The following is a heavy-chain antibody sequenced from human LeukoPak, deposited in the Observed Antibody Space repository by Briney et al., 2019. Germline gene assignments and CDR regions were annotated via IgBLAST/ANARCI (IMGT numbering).Heavy chain of an antibody. CDR2: INPNSGGT. V-gene: IGHV1-2*02. J-gene: IGHJ6*03. CDR1: GYTFTGYY. Sequence: VASVKVSCKASGYTFTGYYMHWVRQAPGQGLEWMGWINPNSGGTNYAQKFQGRVTMTRDTSISTAYMELSRLRSDDTAVYYCARGHMVRGVMGYYYYYMDVWGKGTTVTVSS. CDR3: ARGHMVRGVMGYYYYYMDV. D-gene: IGHD3-10*01.